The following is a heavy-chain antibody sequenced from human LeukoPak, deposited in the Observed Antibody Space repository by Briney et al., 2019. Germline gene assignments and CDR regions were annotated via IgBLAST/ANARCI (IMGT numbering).Heavy chain of an antibody. J-gene: IGHJ1*01. Sequence: GGSLRLSCTVSGFTLSSYEMSWIRQAPGKGLEWVSSIDYDGGSGHYADSVKGRFTISRDNSNNTLFLHLNSLRGEDTAVYYRTRNSGWYGLSWGQGTLVTVSS. D-gene: IGHD6-19*01. CDR3: TRNSGWYGLS. V-gene: IGHV3-23*01. CDR2: IDYDGGSG. CDR1: GFTLSSYE.